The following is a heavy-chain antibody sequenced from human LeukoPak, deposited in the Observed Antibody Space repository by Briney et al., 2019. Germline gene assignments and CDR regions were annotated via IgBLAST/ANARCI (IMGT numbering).Heavy chain of an antibody. CDR3: VRGHNSGWSDFDY. CDR1: GASISSGNSY. D-gene: IGHD6-19*01. V-gene: IGHV4-61*02. CDR2: IYTSGRT. Sequence: SQTLSLTCTVSGASISSGNSYWSWIRQPAGKGLEWIGRIYTSGRTHLNPALKSRVTLSLDTSKNQFSLNLTSVAAADTAVYYCVRGHNSGWSDFDYWGLGTLVTVSS. J-gene: IGHJ4*02.